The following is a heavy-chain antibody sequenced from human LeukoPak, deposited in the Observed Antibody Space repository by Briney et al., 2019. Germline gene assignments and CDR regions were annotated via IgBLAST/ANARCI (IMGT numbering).Heavy chain of an antibody. V-gene: IGHV1-18*01. D-gene: IGHD3-22*01. CDR2: ISAYNGNT. Sequence: ASVKVSFMASGYTFTSYGISWVRQAPGQGLEWMGWISAYNGNTNYAQKLQGRVTMTTDTSTSTAYMELRSLRSDDTAVYYCARVGGDYDSSDEPVYWGQGTLVTVSS. J-gene: IGHJ4*02. CDR1: GYTFTSYG. CDR3: ARVGGDYDSSDEPVY.